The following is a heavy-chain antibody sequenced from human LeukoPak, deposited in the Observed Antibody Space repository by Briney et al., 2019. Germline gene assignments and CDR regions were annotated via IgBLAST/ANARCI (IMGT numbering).Heavy chain of an antibody. J-gene: IGHJ6*02. CDR2: IYTGGST. Sequence: PGGSLRLSCAASGFIVSNKYMAWVRQTPGKGLEWVSVIYTGGSTYYADSVKGRFTISRDNPKNTVHLQMNRLRVEDTAVYYRATTVISGSDGMDVWGQGTTVTVSS. V-gene: IGHV3-53*01. CDR3: ATTVISGSDGMDV. D-gene: IGHD4-11*01. CDR1: GFIVSNKY.